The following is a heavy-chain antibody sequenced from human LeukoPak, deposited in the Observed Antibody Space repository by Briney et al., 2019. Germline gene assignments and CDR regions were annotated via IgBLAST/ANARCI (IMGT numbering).Heavy chain of an antibody. Sequence: RGSLRLSCEVSGFTFTDYSMHWVRQAPGKGLEWVSSITSTSRTIFYADSVEGRFTISRDNAKKTVSLEMNSLRTEDAAIYYCARDFPDDALFDLGGQGTGVSVSS. CDR1: GFTFTDYS. CDR3: ARDFPDDALFDL. V-gene: IGHV3-69-1*02. D-gene: IGHD2-8*01. CDR2: ITSTSRTI. J-gene: IGHJ4*02.